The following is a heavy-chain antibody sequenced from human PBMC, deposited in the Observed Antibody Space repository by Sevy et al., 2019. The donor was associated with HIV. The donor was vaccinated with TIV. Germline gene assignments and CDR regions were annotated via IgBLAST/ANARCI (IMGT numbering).Heavy chain of an antibody. D-gene: IGHD5-12*01. Sequence: SETLSLTCSVSGGPISSYYWSWIRQPPGKRLEWIGYIHYSRSTNYNPSLNSRLTISVDTSKNQFSLRLTSVTAADTAVYYCARAPPVRSGDDSLNWFDPWGQRILVTVSS. CDR3: ARAPPVRSGDDSLNWFDP. CDR2: IHYSRST. CDR1: GGPISSYY. J-gene: IGHJ5*02. V-gene: IGHV4-59*01.